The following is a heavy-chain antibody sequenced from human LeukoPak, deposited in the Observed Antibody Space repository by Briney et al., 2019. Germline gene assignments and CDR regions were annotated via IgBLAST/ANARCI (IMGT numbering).Heavy chain of an antibody. CDR3: ATYDYGSGSFPSFDY. J-gene: IGHJ4*02. V-gene: IGHV3-72*01. CDR1: GFTFSSYA. D-gene: IGHD3-10*01. CDR2: IRNKANRYTT. Sequence: GGSLRLSCAASGFTFSSYAMSWVRQSPGKGLEWVGRIRNKANRYTTYYAASVTGRFTISRDDSKNSLYLQMNRLKTEDTAVYYCATYDYGSGSFPSFDYWGQGTLVTVSS.